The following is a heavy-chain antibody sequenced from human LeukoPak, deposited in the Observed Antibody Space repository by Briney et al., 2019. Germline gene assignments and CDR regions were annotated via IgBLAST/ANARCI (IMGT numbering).Heavy chain of an antibody. CDR3: ARVAAYCGGDCPTTYYYYYYMDV. CDR2: INPNSGGT. Sequence: ASVKVSCKASGYTFTSYYMHWVRQAPGQGLEWMGWINPNSGGTNYAQKFQGRVTMTRDTSISTAYMELSRLRSDDTAVYYCARVAAYCGGDCPTTYYYYYYMDVWGKGTTVTVSS. CDR1: GYTFTSYY. V-gene: IGHV1-2*02. D-gene: IGHD2-21*02. J-gene: IGHJ6*03.